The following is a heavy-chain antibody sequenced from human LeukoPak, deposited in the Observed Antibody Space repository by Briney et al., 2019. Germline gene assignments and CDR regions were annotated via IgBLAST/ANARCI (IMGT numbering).Heavy chain of an antibody. CDR2: IYYSGTT. CDR1: GGSISSAGYC. V-gene: IGHV4-30-4*07. Sequence: PSQTLSLTCGVSGGSISSAGYCWSWIRQPPGKGLEWIGYIYYSGTTYSNPSLRRLITISLNTYNNQFSLKLSSVTAADTAVYYCARQVGQGTQIYYMDVWGRGTTVTVSS. J-gene: IGHJ6*03. D-gene: IGHD3-10*01. CDR3: ARQVGQGTQIYYMDV.